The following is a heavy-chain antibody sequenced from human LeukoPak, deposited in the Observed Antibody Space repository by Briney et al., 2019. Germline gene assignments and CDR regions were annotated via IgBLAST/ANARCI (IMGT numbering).Heavy chain of an antibody. Sequence: RAGGSLRLSCAASGFTFSSNSMSWVRQAPGKGLEWVSFIYSDNTHYSDSVKGRFTISRDNSKNTLYLQMNSLRAEDTAVYYCARRAGAYSHPYDYWGQGTLVTVSS. CDR2: IYSDNT. CDR1: GFTFSSNS. J-gene: IGHJ4*02. V-gene: IGHV3-53*01. D-gene: IGHD4/OR15-4a*01. CDR3: ARRAGAYSHPYDY.